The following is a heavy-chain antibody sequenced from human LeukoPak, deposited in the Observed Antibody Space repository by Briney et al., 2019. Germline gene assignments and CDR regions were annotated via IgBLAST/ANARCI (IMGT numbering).Heavy chain of an antibody. Sequence: SETLSLTCAVYGGSFSGYYWSWIRQPPGKGLEWIGEINHSGSTNYNPSLKSRVTISVDTSKNQFSLKLSPVTAADTAVYYCARRRRGIVATTYFDYWGQGTLVTVSS. CDR1: GGSFSGYY. CDR2: INHSGST. V-gene: IGHV4-34*01. CDR3: ARRRRGIVATTYFDY. J-gene: IGHJ4*02. D-gene: IGHD5-12*01.